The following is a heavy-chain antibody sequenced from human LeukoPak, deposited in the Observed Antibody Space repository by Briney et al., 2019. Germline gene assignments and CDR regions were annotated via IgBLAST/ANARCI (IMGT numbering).Heavy chain of an antibody. CDR2: ISSNGGST. Sequence: PGGSLRLSCAASGFTFSSYAMHGVRQAPGKGLEYVSAISSNGGSTYYADSVKGRFTISRDNSKNTLYLQMGSLRAEDMAVYYCARAPGYYDSSGYIWGQGTLVTVSS. CDR3: ARAPGYYDSSGYI. J-gene: IGHJ4*02. V-gene: IGHV3-64*02. D-gene: IGHD3-22*01. CDR1: GFTFSSYA.